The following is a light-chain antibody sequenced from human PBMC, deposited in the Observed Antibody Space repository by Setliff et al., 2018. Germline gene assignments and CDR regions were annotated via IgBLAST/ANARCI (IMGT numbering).Light chain of an antibody. V-gene: IGLV2-14*01. CDR2: DVS. CDR1: SSDVGNYNY. J-gene: IGLJ2*01. CDR3: SSYTSSSTLV. Sequence: QSVLTQPASVSGSPGQSITISCTGTSSDVGNYNYVSWYQQHPGKAPKLMIYDVSKRPSGVSNRFSGSKSGNTASLTISGLQAEDEADYYCSSYTSSSTLVLGGGTKVTVL.